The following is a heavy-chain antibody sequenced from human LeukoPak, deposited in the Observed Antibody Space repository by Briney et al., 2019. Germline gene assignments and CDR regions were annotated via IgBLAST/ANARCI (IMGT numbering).Heavy chain of an antibody. D-gene: IGHD2-15*01. CDR2: STNKANSYIT. V-gene: IGHV3-72*01. Sequence: GGSLRLSCVASKFTSGHSFTNYWMSWVRQAPGKGLEWVGRSTNKANSYITEYAASVKGRFSISRDDSKNSLFLELNSLNTEDTAVYYCARDGGAQHDDCYFDYWGKGTLVTVSS. CDR1: KFTSGHSFTNYW. CDR3: ARDGGAQHDDCYFDY. J-gene: IGHJ4*02.